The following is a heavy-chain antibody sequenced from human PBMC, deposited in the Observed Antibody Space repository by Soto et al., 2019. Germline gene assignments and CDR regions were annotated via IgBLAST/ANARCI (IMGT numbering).Heavy chain of an antibody. J-gene: IGHJ6*02. Sequence: HPGGSLRLSCAASGFTFDDYAMHWVRQAPGKGLEWVAVISYDGSNKYYADSVKGRFTISRDNSKNTLYLQMNSLRAEDTAVYYCAKDNGITIFGVVPLLSYYGMDVWGQGTTVTVSS. CDR2: ISYDGSNK. D-gene: IGHD3-3*01. CDR1: GFTFDDYA. CDR3: AKDNGITIFGVVPLLSYYGMDV. V-gene: IGHV3-30*18.